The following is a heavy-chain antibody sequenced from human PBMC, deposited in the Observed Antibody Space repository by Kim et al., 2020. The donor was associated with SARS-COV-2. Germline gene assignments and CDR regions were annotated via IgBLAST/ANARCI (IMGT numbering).Heavy chain of an antibody. J-gene: IGHJ4*02. Sequence: KFQGRVTITADESTSTAYMELSSLRSEDTAVYYCARGSSIVGATMTYFRVWGQGTLVTVSS. V-gene: IGHV1-69*01. CDR3: ARGSSIVGATMTYFRV. D-gene: IGHD1-26*01.